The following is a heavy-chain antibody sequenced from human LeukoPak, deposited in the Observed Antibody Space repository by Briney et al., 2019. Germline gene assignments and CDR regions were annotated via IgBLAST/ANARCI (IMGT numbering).Heavy chain of an antibody. CDR1: ACSISSVSYE. CDR2: IYTSGST. V-gene: IGHV4-61*02. CDR3: ARDRSSSSYYYYGMDV. Sequence: SETLSLNCTVSACSISSVSYEWNSIRQPPGKGLGWIGRIYTSGSTNYNPSLKSRVTISVDTSKTQFSLKLSSVTAADTAVYYCARDRSSSSYYYYGMDVWGQGTTVTVSS. D-gene: IGHD6-6*01. J-gene: IGHJ6*02.